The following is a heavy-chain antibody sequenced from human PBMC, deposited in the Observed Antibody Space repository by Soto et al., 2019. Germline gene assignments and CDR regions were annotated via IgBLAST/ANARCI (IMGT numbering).Heavy chain of an antibody. Sequence: QVQLVQSGAEVKKPGASVKVSCKASGYTFTSYYMHWVRQAPGQGLEWMGIINPSGGSTSYAQKFQARVTITRDTSPSTVHSELSSLRSEDTAVYYCARDRGREGGAPLEYWGQGTLVTVSS. CDR2: INPSGGST. J-gene: IGHJ4*02. V-gene: IGHV1-46*01. CDR3: ARDRGREGGAPLEY. D-gene: IGHD1-26*01. CDR1: GYTFTSYY.